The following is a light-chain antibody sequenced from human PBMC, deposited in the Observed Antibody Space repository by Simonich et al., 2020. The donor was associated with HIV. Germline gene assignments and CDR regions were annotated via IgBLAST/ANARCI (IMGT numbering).Light chain of an antibody. V-gene: IGLV2-14*03. CDR2: DVS. J-gene: IGLJ1*01. CDR3: SSYTNSSPYV. CDR1: SSDGGGYDY. Sequence: QSALTQPASVSGSPGPSITISCTGTSSDGGGYDYVSWYQQHPGKAPKLLIYDVSNRPSGVSNRFPGSKSGTTASLTISGLQAEDEADYYCSSYTNSSPYVFGTGTKVTVL.